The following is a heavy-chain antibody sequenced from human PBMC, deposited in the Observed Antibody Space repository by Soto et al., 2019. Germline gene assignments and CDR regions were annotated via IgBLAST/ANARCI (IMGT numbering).Heavy chain of an antibody. CDR3: ARSYYDSSGYFLFDY. J-gene: IGHJ4*02. CDR2: IYYSGST. Sequence: QVQLQESGPGLVKPSETLSLTCTVSGGSISSYYWSWIRQPPGKGLEWIGYIYYSGSTNYNPSLKSRVTISVDTSKNQCSLKLSSVTAADTAVYYCARSYYDSSGYFLFDYWGQGTLVTVSS. D-gene: IGHD3-22*01. CDR1: GGSISSYY. V-gene: IGHV4-59*01.